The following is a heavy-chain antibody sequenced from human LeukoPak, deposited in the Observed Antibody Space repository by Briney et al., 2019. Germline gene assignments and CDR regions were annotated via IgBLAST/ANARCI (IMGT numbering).Heavy chain of an antibody. V-gene: IGHV4-30-4*01. CDR3: GRSLAANVIDY. CDR2: IYYSGST. J-gene: IGHJ4*02. Sequence: SETLSLTCTVSGGSISSGDYYWSWIRQPPGKGLEWIGYIYYSGSTYYNPSLKSRVTMSVETSKNQFSLKLSSVTAADTAVYHCGRSLAANVIDYWGQGTLVTVSS. CDR1: GGSISSGDYY. D-gene: IGHD2-15*01.